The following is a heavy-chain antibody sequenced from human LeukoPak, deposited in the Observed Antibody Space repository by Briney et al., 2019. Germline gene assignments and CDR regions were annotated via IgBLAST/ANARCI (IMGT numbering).Heavy chain of an antibody. Sequence: ASMKVSCKASGYTFTSYGISWVRQAPGQGLEWMGWISAYNGNTNYAQKLQGRVTMTTDTSTSTAYMELRSLRSDDTAVYYCARDFYDILTGEHWGQGTLVTISS. CDR1: GYTFTSYG. V-gene: IGHV1-18*04. J-gene: IGHJ1*01. CDR2: ISAYNGNT. CDR3: ARDFYDILTGEH. D-gene: IGHD3-9*01.